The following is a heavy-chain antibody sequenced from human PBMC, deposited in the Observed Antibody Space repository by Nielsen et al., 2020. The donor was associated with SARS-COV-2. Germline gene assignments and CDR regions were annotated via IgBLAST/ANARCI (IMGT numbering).Heavy chain of an antibody. Sequence: GGSLRLSCAASGFTFSSYAMHWVRQAPGKGLEWVAVISYDGSNKYYADSVKGRFTISRDNSKNTLYLQMNSLRAEDTAVYYCAKDRSPHFIVVVPQFGYWGQGTLVTVSS. CDR3: AKDRSPHFIVVVPQFGY. J-gene: IGHJ4*02. CDR1: GFTFSSYA. V-gene: IGHV3-30-3*01. CDR2: ISYDGSNK. D-gene: IGHD2-2*01.